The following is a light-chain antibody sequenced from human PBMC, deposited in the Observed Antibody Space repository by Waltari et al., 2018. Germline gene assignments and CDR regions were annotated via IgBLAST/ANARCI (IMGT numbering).Light chain of an antibody. CDR2: DAS. CDR1: QNVATH. J-gene: IGKJ5*01. CDR3: YQRSARDT. V-gene: IGKV3-11*01. Sequence: DIVLTQSPATLSLSPGERATLSCRASQNVATHLAWYQQKPGQAPRLLIYDASTRATGIPARFSGSGSGTDFSLTISTLEPEDFAIYYCYQRSARDTFGQGTRLEIK.